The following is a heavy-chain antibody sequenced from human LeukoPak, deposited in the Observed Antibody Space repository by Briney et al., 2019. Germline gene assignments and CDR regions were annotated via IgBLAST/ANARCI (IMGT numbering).Heavy chain of an antibody. D-gene: IGHD3-16*01. V-gene: IGHV4-59*01. CDR3: TRGAGWLIDY. Sequence: PSETLSLTCTVSGGSISDYYRGWIRQPPGKGLEWIGYFYNSGSSTYNPSLKSRVTISVDTSKEQFSLKVNSVTAADTAVYYCTRGAGWLIDYWGQGILVTVSS. CDR1: GGSISDYY. J-gene: IGHJ4*02. CDR2: FYNSGSS.